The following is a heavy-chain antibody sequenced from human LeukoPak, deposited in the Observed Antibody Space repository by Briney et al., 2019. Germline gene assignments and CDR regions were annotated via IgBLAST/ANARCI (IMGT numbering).Heavy chain of an antibody. J-gene: IGHJ4*02. D-gene: IGHD1-14*01. V-gene: IGHV4-4*07. Sequence: PSETLSLTCSVSAGSISGYYWTWIRQPAGKGLEWIGRVYTSGSTHYNPSLKTRLTMSVDTSKNQFSLKLSSVTAADTAVYFCARASTTSDDCGQGTLVTVSS. CDR3: ARASTTSDD. CDR1: AGSISGYY. CDR2: VYTSGST.